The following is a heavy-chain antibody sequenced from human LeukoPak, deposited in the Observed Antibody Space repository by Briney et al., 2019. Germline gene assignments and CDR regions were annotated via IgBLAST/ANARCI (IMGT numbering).Heavy chain of an antibody. J-gene: IGHJ4*02. V-gene: IGHV3-33*01. D-gene: IGHD6-13*01. CDR3: ARGGSGSWSTVDY. CDR2: IWYDGSIK. CDR1: GFTFSHNA. Sequence: GGSLRLSCAASGFTFSHNAMHWVRQAPGKALEWVAVIWYDGSIKYYADSVRGRFTISRDNSENTLYLQMNSLRAEDTAVYYCARGGSGSWSTVDYWGQGTLVTVSS.